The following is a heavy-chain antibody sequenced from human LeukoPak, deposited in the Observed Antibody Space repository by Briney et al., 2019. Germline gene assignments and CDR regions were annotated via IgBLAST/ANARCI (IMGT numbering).Heavy chain of an antibody. CDR1: DYSTSSGYH. CDR3: ARGYIGNSGRYYYYYMDV. Sequence: PSETLSLTCAVSDYSTSSGYHWGWIRQPPEKGLEWIGSISRSGSTYYSPSLKGRVTMSVDSSKNEFSLNLSSVTAADTAVYYCARGYIGNSGRYYYYYMDVWGKGTTVTVSS. CDR2: ISRSGST. D-gene: IGHD1-26*01. V-gene: IGHV4-38-2*01. J-gene: IGHJ6*03.